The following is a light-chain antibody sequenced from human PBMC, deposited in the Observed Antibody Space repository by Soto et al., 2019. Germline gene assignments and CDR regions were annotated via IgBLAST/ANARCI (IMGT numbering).Light chain of an antibody. CDR2: EVS. CDR1: SSDVGGYNY. CDR3: SSYTSSSTLV. Sequence: QSVLTQPASVSGSPGQSITISCTGSSSDVGGYNYVSWYQQHPGKAPKLMIYEVSNRPSGISNRFSGSKSGNTASLTLSGLQAEDEVDYYCSSYTSSSTLVFGGGTKLPVL. J-gene: IGLJ2*01. V-gene: IGLV2-14*01.